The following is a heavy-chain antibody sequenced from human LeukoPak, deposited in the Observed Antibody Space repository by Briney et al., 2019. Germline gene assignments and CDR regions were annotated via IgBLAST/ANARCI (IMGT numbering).Heavy chain of an antibody. CDR2: ISGSGGST. CDR3: AIRGYSYGSPYFQH. D-gene: IGHD5-18*01. J-gene: IGHJ1*01. Sequence: PGGSLRLSCAASGFTFSSYAMSWVRQAPGKGLEWVSAISGSGGSTYYADSVKGRFTISRDNPKNTLYLQMNSLRAEDTAVYYCAIRGYSYGSPYFQHWGQGTLVTVSS. CDR1: GFTFSSYA. V-gene: IGHV3-23*01.